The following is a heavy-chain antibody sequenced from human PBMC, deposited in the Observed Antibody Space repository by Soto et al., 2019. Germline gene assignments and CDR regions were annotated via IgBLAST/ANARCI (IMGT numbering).Heavy chain of an antibody. CDR3: TWLIPDY. Sequence: PGWSLRLSCAASGFTFNNAWMSWVRQAPGKGLEWVGRIKSKSDGGTTDYAAPVKGRFTISRDDSKNTPYLQMNSLKTEDTAVYYCTWLIPDYWGQGTLVTVSS. CDR2: IKSKSDGGTT. CDR1: GFTFNNAW. V-gene: IGHV3-15*01. J-gene: IGHJ4*02. D-gene: IGHD3-16*01.